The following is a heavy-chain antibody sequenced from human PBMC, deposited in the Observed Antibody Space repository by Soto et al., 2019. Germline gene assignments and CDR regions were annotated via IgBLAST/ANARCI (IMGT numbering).Heavy chain of an antibody. CDR1: GFTFSSYG. V-gene: IGHV3-33*01. CDR3: ARDGEGYCSSTSCYSGQWFDP. J-gene: IGHJ5*02. D-gene: IGHD2-2*01. CDR2: IWYDGSNK. Sequence: ESGGGVVQPGRSLRLSCAASGFTFSSYGMHWVRQAPGKGLEWVAVIWYDGSNKYYADSVKGRFTISRDNSKNTLYLQMNSLRAEDTAVYYCARDGEGYCSSTSCYSGQWFDPWGQGTLVTVSS.